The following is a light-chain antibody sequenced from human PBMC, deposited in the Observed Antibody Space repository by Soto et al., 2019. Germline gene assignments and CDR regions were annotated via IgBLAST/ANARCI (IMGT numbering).Light chain of an antibody. CDR2: GVS. CDR3: SSHTMSRALQV. CDR1: ISDFVVYNY. Sequence: QSVLTQPASVSGSPGQSITISCTGTISDFVVYNYVSWYQQHPGKAPKLMIYGVSNRPSGVSNRFSGSKSGNTASLTISGLQADDEADYYCSSHTMSRALQVFGTGTKRTVL. V-gene: IGLV2-14*01. J-gene: IGLJ1*01.